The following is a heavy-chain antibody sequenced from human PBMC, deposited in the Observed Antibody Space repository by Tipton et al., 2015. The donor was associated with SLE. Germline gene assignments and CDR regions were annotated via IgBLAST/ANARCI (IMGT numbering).Heavy chain of an antibody. CDR2: IIPIFGTA. CDR1: GGIFSSYI. Sequence: QSGAEVKKPGSSVKVSCKASGGIFSSYIISWVRQAPGQGLEWMGGIIPIFGTANYAQRFQGRVTITTDESTSTVYMELISLRPEDTAVYFCARDPSSTFNWYFDLWGRGTLVTVSS. D-gene: IGHD6-6*01. V-gene: IGHV1-69*05. CDR3: ARDPSSTFNWYFDL. J-gene: IGHJ2*01.